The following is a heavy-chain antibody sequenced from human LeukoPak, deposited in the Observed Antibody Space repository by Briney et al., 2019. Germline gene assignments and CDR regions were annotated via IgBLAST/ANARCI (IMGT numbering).Heavy chain of an antibody. CDR2: ISSGGVTT. CDR1: GFTFSTYA. V-gene: IGHV3-64*02. CDR3: SKEEAPVGGSSFDY. D-gene: IGHD1-26*01. Sequence: GGSLRLSCAASGFTFSTYAMHWVRQAPGKGLEHVSSISSGGVTTNYSDSVGGRYTISRDNSKNTLFLHMGRLRAEGTAVYYRSKEEAPVGGSSFDYWGQGTLVTLSS. J-gene: IGHJ4*02.